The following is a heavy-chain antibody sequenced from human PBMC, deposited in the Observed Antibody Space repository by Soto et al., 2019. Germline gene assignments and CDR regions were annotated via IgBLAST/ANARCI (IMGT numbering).Heavy chain of an antibody. J-gene: IGHJ1*01. CDR2: IYPGDSDT. D-gene: IGHD6-13*01. CDR3: ARLPYSSSWYVYFQH. CDR1: GYSFTSYG. Sequence: AGSLKISCTGSGYSFTSYGIGWVRQMPGKGLEWMGIIYPGDSDTRYSPSFQGQVTISADKSISTAYLQWSSLKASDTAMYYCARLPYSSSWYVYFQHWGQGTLVTVSS. V-gene: IGHV5-51*01.